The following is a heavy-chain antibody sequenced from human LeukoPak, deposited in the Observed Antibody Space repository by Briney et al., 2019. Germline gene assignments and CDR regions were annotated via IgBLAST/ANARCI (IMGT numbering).Heavy chain of an antibody. J-gene: IGHJ5*02. Sequence: ASVKVSCKASGYTFTSYAMQWVRQAPGQRLEWMGWINAGNGNTKYSQKFQGRVTITRDTSASTAYMELSSLRSEDTAVYYCARDVQLWLQAGFDPWGQGTLVTVSS. CDR3: ARDVQLWLQAGFDP. D-gene: IGHD5-18*01. CDR1: GYTFTSYA. V-gene: IGHV1-3*01. CDR2: INAGNGNT.